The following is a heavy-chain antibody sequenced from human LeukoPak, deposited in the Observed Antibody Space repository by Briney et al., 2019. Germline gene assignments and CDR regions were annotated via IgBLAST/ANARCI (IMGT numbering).Heavy chain of an antibody. CDR1: GFTVSTNY. CDR2: IYSAGST. D-gene: IGHD4-17*01. J-gene: IGHJ6*02. V-gene: IGHV3-53*01. Sequence: VGSLRLSCAASGFTVSTNYMNWVRQAPGKGLQGVSVIYSAGSTYYADSVKGRFTISRDNSKNTLYLQMNSLRAEDTAVYYCARDTVTTFRFRDYYYYGMDVWGQGTTVTVSS. CDR3: ARDTVTTFRFRDYYYYGMDV.